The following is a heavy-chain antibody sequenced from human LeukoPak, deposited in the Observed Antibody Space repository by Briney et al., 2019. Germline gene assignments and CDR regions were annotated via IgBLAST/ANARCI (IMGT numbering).Heavy chain of an antibody. Sequence: PGWPLRLSCAASGFTFSSYWMNWVRQTPGKGLVWVSRIASDGSSTTYADSVKGRFSISRDNAKNTLYLQMNSLRVEDTAVYYCARGRPHGNDYWGQGTLVTVSS. CDR3: ARGRPHGNDY. CDR2: IASDGSST. CDR1: GFTFSSYW. J-gene: IGHJ4*02. D-gene: IGHD4-23*01. V-gene: IGHV3-74*01.